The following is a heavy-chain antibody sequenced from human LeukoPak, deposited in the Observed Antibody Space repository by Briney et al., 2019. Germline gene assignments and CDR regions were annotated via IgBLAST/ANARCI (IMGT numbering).Heavy chain of an antibody. CDR1: GFTFSSYA. CDR2: ISGSGGST. CDR3: AKEPGPYHDSSGYYDY. Sequence: GGSLRLSCAASGFTFSSYAMSWVRQAPGKGLEWVSAISGSGGSTYYADSVKGRFTISRDNSKNTLYLQMNSLRAEDTAVYYCAKEPGPYHDSSGYYDYWGQGTLVTVSS. J-gene: IGHJ4*02. D-gene: IGHD3-22*01. V-gene: IGHV3-23*01.